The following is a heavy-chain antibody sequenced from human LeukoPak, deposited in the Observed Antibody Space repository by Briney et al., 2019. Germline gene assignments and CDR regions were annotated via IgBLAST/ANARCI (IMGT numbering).Heavy chain of an antibody. CDR2: MSSSSRYI. D-gene: IGHD2-2*01. V-gene: IGHV3-21*01. CDR1: GITLSSYN. J-gene: IGHJ4*02. Sequence: GGSLRLSCAGSGITLSSYNMNWVRQAPGRGLEWVSSMSSSSRYIYYADSVKGRFTISRDSAKNSLFLQMNSLRVEDTALYYCARDYCSTTTCLDYWGRGTLVTVSP. CDR3: ARDYCSTTTCLDY.